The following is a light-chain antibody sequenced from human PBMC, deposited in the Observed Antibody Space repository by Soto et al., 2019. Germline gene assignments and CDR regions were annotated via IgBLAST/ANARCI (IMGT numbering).Light chain of an antibody. Sequence: EIVLTQSPGTLSLFPGERATVSCRATQSVNSDYLAWYQQKPGQAPRLLIYVASRSATRIPDRFSGSGSGTDFTLTISRLEPEDFAVYYCQQYGTSPWTFGQGTKVEIK. J-gene: IGKJ1*01. CDR1: QSVNSDY. V-gene: IGKV3-20*01. CDR3: QQYGTSPWT. CDR2: VAS.